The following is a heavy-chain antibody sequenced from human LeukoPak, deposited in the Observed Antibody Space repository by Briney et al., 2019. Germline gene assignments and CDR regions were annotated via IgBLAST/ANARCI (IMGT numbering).Heavy chain of an antibody. CDR3: ARDEVSDDYVWGSYRPEAFDY. CDR2: IWYDGSNK. V-gene: IGHV3-33*01. D-gene: IGHD3-16*02. CDR1: GFTFSSYG. Sequence: GGSLRLSRAASGFTFSSYGMHWVRQAPGKGLGRVAVIWYDGSNKYYADSVKGRFTISRDNSKNTLYMQMDRLRATSTAVYYCARDEVSDDYVWGSYRPEAFDYWGQGTLVTVSS. J-gene: IGHJ4*02.